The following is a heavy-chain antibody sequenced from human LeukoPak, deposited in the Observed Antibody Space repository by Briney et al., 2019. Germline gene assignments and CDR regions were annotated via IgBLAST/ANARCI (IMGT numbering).Heavy chain of an antibody. J-gene: IGHJ4*02. CDR1: GFTFSNYN. V-gene: IGHV3-21*01. D-gene: IGHD3-10*01. CDR3: AREEERYASGTYYKGFDS. Sequence: NPGGSLRLSCAASGFTFSNYNMNWVRQAPGKGLEWVSCIRTRSTYIYYADSVRGRFTISRDNAKNPLYLQMNSLRADDTAVYYCAREEERYASGTYYKGFDSWGQGTLVTVSS. CDR2: IRTRSTYI.